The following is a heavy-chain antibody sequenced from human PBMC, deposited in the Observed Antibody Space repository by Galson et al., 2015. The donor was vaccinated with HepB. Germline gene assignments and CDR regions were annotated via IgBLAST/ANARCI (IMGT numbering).Heavy chain of an antibody. CDR2: IKSKTDGGTT. V-gene: IGHV3-15*01. CDR3: TTDLDYYYDSSGYFPDY. D-gene: IGHD3-22*01. Sequence: SLRLSCAASGFTFSNAWMSWVRQAPGKGLEWVGRIKSKTDGGTTDYAAPVKGRFTISRDDSKNTLYLQMNSLKTEDTAVYYCTTDLDYYYDSSGYFPDYWGQGTLVTVSS. J-gene: IGHJ4*02. CDR1: GFTFSNAW.